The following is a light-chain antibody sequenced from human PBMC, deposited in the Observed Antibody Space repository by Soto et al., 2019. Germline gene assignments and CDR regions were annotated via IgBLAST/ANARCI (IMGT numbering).Light chain of an antibody. CDR1: QSVSSSY. J-gene: IGKJ1*01. Sequence: EIVLTQSPGTLSLSPGERATLSCGASQSVSSSYLACYQQKPGLAPRLLIYGASSRATCIPDRFSGSGSGTDFTLTISRLEPEDFAVYYCHQYDSWTFGQGTKVDIK. V-gene: IGKV3D-20*01. CDR3: HQYDSWT. CDR2: GAS.